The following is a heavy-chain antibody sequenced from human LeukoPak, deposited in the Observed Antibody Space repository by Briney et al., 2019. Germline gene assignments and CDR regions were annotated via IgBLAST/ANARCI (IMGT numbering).Heavy chain of an antibody. V-gene: IGHV3-30*04. D-gene: IGHD3-16*02. CDR2: ISYDGSNK. J-gene: IGHJ4*02. CDR1: GFTFSSYA. Sequence: PGGSLRLSCAASGFTFSSYAMHWVRQAPGKGLEWVAVISYDGSNKYYADSVKGRFTISRDNSKNTLYLQMNSLRAEDTAVYYCAKVVGYVWGSYRSILDYWGQGTLVTVSS. CDR3: AKVVGYVWGSYRSILDY.